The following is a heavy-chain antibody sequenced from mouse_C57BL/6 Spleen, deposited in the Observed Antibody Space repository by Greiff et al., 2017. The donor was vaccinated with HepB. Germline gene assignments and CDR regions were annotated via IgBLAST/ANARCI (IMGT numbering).Heavy chain of an antibody. V-gene: IGHV1-66*01. CDR2: IYPGSGNT. CDR1: GYSFTSYY. D-gene: IGHD1-1*01. J-gene: IGHJ4*01. Sequence: VQLQQSGPELVKPGASVKISCKASGYSFTSYYIHWVKQRPGQGLEWIGWIYPGSGNTKYNEKFKGQATLTADTSSSTAYMQLSSLTSEDSAVYYCARTGFTTVVATDAMDYWGQGTSVTVSS. CDR3: ARTGFTTVVATDAMDY.